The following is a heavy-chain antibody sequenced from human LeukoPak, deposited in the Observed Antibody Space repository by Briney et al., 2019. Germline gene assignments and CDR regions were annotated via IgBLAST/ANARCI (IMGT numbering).Heavy chain of an antibody. Sequence: GGTLRLSCAASGFTFSSYGMSWVRQAPGKGLEWVANIKQDGSEKYYVDSVKGRFTISRDNAKNSLYLQMNSLRAEDTAVYYCAKRGVNTHLDYWGQGTLVTVSS. V-gene: IGHV3-7*03. CDR3: AKRGVNTHLDY. CDR1: GFTFSSYG. J-gene: IGHJ4*02. CDR2: IKQDGSEK. D-gene: IGHD3-10*01.